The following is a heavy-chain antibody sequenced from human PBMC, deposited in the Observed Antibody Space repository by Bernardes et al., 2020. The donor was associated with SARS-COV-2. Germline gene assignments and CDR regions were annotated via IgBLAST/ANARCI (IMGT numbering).Heavy chain of an antibody. D-gene: IGHD6-25*01. CDR1: GFTFSSYG. V-gene: IGHV3-33*01. Sequence: GGSLRLSCAASGFTFSSYGMHWVRQAPGNGLEWAAVIWYDGSNKYYADSVKGRFTISRDNSKNTLYLQMNSLRAEDTAVYYCARDLMVSSDVSDYWGQGTLVTVSS. CDR2: IWYDGSNK. CDR3: ARDLMVSSDVSDY. J-gene: IGHJ4*02.